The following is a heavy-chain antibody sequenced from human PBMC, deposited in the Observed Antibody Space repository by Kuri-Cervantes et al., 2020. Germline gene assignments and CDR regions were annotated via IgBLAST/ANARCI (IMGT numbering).Heavy chain of an antibody. Sequence: ASVKVSCKASGYTFTYRYLHWVRQAPGQALEWMGWISAYNGDTNYAQKLQGRVTMTTDTSTSTAYMELRSLRSDDTAVYYCARMDIAAAGTDDYWGQGTLVTVSS. CDR1: GYTFTYRY. D-gene: IGHD6-13*01. V-gene: IGHV1-18*04. J-gene: IGHJ4*02. CDR2: ISAYNGDT. CDR3: ARMDIAAAGTDDY.